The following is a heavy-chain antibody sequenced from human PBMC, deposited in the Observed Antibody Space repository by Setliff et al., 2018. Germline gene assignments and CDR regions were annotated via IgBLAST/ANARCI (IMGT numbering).Heavy chain of an antibody. V-gene: IGHV3-23*01. CDR3: AKDTGYYFDY. D-gene: IGHD4-4*01. CDR1: RISLTDAW. CDR2: ISGSGAI. Sequence: LRLTCAGSRISLTDAWMSWVRQAPGKGLEWVSAISGSGAISYADSVKGRFTVSRDNSKNTLYLQMNSLRGEDTAVYYCAKDTGYYFDYWGQGTLVTVSS. J-gene: IGHJ4*02.